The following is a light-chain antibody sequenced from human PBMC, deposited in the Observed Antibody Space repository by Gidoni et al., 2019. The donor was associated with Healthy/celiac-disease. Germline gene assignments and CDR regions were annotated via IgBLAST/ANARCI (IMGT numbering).Light chain of an antibody. CDR3: QTWDSSTGV. CDR1: KLGHKY. CDR2: QDS. J-gene: IGLJ2*01. V-gene: IGLV3-1*01. Sequence: SYELTQPPSMSVSPGQTASITCSGDKLGHKYVCWYQQKPGQSPVLVLYQDSKRPSGIPARFSGSNSGNTATLTISGTQAMDEADYYCQTWDSSTGVFGGGTKLTVL.